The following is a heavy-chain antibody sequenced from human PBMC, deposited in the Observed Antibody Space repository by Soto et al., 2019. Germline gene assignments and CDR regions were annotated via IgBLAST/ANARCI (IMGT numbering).Heavy chain of an antibody. D-gene: IGHD2-15*01. CDR1: GGSFSGYY. J-gene: IGHJ6*02. CDR2: INHSGST. Sequence: PSETLSLTCAVYGGSFSGYYWSWIRQPPGKGLEWIGEINHSGSTNYNPSLKSRVTISVDTSKNQFSLKLSSVTAADTAVYYCARDGCSGGSCYYQDGMDVWGQGTTVTVSS. V-gene: IGHV4-34*01. CDR3: ARDGCSGGSCYYQDGMDV.